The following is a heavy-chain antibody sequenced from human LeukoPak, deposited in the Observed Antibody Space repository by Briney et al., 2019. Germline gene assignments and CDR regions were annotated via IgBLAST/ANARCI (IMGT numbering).Heavy chain of an antibody. J-gene: IGHJ5*02. Sequence: SETLSLTCAVSGGSISSGNWWSWVRQPPGQGLEWIGEIYHSESTNYNPSLKSRVTLSVDTSKNQFSLKLSSVTAADTAVYYCARRTPQPRPKLVVLVAGTRGNWFDPWGQGTLVTVSS. D-gene: IGHD6-19*01. CDR1: GGSISSGNW. V-gene: IGHV4-4*02. CDR2: IYHSEST. CDR3: ARRTPQPRPKLVVLVAGTRGNWFDP.